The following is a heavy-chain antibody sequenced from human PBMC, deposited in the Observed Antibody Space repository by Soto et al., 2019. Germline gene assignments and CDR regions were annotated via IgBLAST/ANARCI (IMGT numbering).Heavy chain of an antibody. CDR2: ISYDGSNK. V-gene: IGHV3-30-3*01. CDR3: ARVPVVVVAATHFDY. D-gene: IGHD2-15*01. Sequence: GSLRRSCAASGFTGSSYAMHWVRQAPGKGLEWVAVISYDGSNKYYADSVKGRFTISRDNSKNTLYLQMNSLRAEDTAVYYYARVPVVVVAATHFDYWGQGTLVSVSS. J-gene: IGHJ4*02. CDR1: GFTGSSYA.